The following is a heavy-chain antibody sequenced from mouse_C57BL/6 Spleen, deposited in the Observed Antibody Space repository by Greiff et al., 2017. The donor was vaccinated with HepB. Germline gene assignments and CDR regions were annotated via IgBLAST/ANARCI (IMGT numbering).Heavy chain of an antibody. CDR3: ARRGYGSSYWYFDV. CDR1: GYTFTSYW. V-gene: IGHV1-55*01. CDR2: IYPGSGST. Sequence: VQLQQSGAELVKPGASVKMSCKASGYTFTSYWITWVKQRPGQGLEWIGDIYPGSGSTNYNEKFKSKATLTVDTSSSTADMQLSSLTSEDSAVYYCARRGYGSSYWYFDVWGTGTTVTVSS. D-gene: IGHD1-1*01. J-gene: IGHJ1*03.